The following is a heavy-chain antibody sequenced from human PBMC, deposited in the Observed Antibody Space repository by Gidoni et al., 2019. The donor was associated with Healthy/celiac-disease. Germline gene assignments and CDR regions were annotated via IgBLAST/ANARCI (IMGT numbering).Heavy chain of an antibody. CDR3: ASAEVVPAAVAMRAFDI. Sequence: QVQLQESGPGLVKPSQTLSLTCTVSGCSISTGGYYWSWIRQHPGKGLEWIGYIYYSGSTYYNPSLKSRVTISVDTSKNQFSLKLSSVTAADTAVYYCASAEVVPAAVAMRAFDIWGQGTMVTVSS. J-gene: IGHJ3*02. CDR1: GCSISTGGYY. V-gene: IGHV4-31*03. CDR2: IYYSGST. D-gene: IGHD2-2*01.